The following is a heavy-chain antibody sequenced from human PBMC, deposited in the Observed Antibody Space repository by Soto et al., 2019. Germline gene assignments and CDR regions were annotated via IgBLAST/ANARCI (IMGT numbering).Heavy chain of an antibody. Sequence: ASVKVSCKASGYTFTGYYMHWVRQAPGQGLEWMGWINPSSGGTNYAQKFQGRVTMTRDTSISTAYMELSRLRSDDTAVYYCARGVGVAARPFDYWGQGTLVTVSS. CDR2: INPSSGGT. V-gene: IGHV1-2*02. CDR3: ARGVGVAARPFDY. CDR1: GYTFTGYY. J-gene: IGHJ4*02. D-gene: IGHD6-6*01.